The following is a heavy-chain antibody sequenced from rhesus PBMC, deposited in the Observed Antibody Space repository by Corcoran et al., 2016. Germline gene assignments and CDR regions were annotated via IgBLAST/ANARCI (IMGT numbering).Heavy chain of an antibody. CDR1: GGSISSGYYY. J-gene: IGHJ5-2*02. Sequence: QVQLQESGPGLVKPSETLSLTCAVSGGSISSGYYYWRWIRQPPGKGLEWIGYITYSGGPSYNPPLKSRVTISRATSKNQFSLKLSSVTAADTAVYYCARDPSSDSLDVWGRGVLVTVSS. CDR3: ARDPSSDSLDV. V-gene: IGHV4-122*02. CDR2: ITYSGGP.